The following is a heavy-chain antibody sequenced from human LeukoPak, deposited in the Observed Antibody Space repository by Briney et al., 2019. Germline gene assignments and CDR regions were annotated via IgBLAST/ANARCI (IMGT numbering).Heavy chain of an antibody. V-gene: IGHV3-7*01. D-gene: IGHD2-2*03. Sequence: GGSLRLSCAASGISFSTYWMSWVRQAPGKGLEWVANIKQDGSEKYYVDSVKGRFTISRDNAKNSMFLQMNSLRAEDTAVYFCARDGYCTSSTRYRDAFDIWGQGTMVTVSS. J-gene: IGHJ3*02. CDR2: IKQDGSEK. CDR1: GISFSTYW. CDR3: ARDGYCTSSTRYRDAFDI.